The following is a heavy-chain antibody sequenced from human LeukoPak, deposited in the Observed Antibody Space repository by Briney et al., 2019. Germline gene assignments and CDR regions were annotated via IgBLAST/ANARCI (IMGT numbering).Heavy chain of an antibody. CDR3: AKDRGSGNYLGFDY. CDR1: GFTFDDYA. CDR2: ISWNSGSI. J-gene: IGHJ4*02. V-gene: IGHV3-9*01. Sequence: PGRSLRLSCAASGFTFDDYAMHWVRQAPGKGLEWVSGISWNSGSIGYPDSVKGRFTISRDNSKNTVFLQMNSLRADDTAIYYCAKDRGSGNYLGFDYWGQGTLVTVPS. D-gene: IGHD3-10*01.